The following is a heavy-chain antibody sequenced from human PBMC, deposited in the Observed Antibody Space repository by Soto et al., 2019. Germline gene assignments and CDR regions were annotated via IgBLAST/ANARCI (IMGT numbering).Heavy chain of an antibody. V-gene: IGHV5-51*01. Sequence: GESLKISCKGSVYSFTSYWIGWLRQMPGKGLEWMGIIYPGDSDTRYSPSFQGQVTISADKSISTAYMQWSSLKASDTAMYYCVRRYNSAARYNWFEAWGQGTMVTVSS. CDR2: IYPGDSDT. CDR3: VRRYNSAARYNWFEA. D-gene: IGHD3-10*01. J-gene: IGHJ5*02. CDR1: VYSFTSYW.